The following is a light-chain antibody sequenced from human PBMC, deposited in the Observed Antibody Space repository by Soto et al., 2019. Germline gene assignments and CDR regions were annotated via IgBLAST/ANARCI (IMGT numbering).Light chain of an antibody. CDR2: GAY. CDR3: QQLNDSPPIT. Sequence: DIQMTQSPSSVSASVGDRVTITCRASQGISSWLAWYQQTPGKAPKLLIYGAYTLQSGVPSRFSGSGSGTEFSLTISSLQPEDFATYYCQQLNDSPPITFGQGTRLEIK. V-gene: IGKV1D-12*01. CDR1: QGISSW. J-gene: IGKJ5*01.